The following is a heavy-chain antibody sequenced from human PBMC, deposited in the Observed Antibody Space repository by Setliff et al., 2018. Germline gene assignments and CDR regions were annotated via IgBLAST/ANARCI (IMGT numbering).Heavy chain of an antibody. CDR1: GGSFSGYY. CDR2: INHSGSS. J-gene: IGHJ6*03. V-gene: IGHV4-34*01. Sequence: SETLSLTCAVYGGSFSGYYWTWIRQPPGKGLEWIGEINHSGSSNYNPSLKSRVTISVDTSKNQFSLNLSSVTAADTAVFYCVRLAGQLGQTRSNYYYYYYMDVWGKGTTVTVSS. D-gene: IGHD6-6*01. CDR3: VRLAGQLGQTRSNYYYYYYMDV.